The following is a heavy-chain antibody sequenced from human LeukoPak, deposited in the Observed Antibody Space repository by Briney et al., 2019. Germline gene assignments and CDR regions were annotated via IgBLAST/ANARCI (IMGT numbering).Heavy chain of an antibody. CDR3: TGDTTLPHYYDSSGYFH. CDR1: GFTFGDYA. D-gene: IGHD3-22*01. V-gene: IGHV3-49*04. J-gene: IGHJ4*02. CDR2: IRSKAYGGTT. Sequence: GRSLRLSCTASGFTFGDYAMSWVRQAPGKGLEWVGFIRSKAYGGTTEYAASVKGRFTISRDDSKSIAYLQMNSLKTEDTAVYYCTGDTTLPHYYDSSGYFHWGQGTLVTVSS.